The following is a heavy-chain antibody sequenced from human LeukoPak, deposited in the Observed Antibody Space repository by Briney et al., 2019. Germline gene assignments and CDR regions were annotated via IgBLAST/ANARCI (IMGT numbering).Heavy chain of an antibody. V-gene: IGHV3-23*01. Sequence: PGGSLRLSCAASGFTFSSYAMSWVRQAPGKGLEWVSAISGSGGSTYYADSVKGRFTISRDNSKNTLYLRMNSLRAEDTAVYYCAKAGYCSSTSCYAAGSFDPWGQGTLVTVSS. CDR2: ISGSGGST. CDR3: AKAGYCSSTSCYAAGSFDP. J-gene: IGHJ5*02. CDR1: GFTFSSYA. D-gene: IGHD2-2*03.